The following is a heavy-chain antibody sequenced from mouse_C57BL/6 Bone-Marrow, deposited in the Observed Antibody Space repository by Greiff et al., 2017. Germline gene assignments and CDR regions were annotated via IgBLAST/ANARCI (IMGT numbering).Heavy chain of an antibody. V-gene: IGHV1-19*01. Sequence: EVQLQESGPVLVKPGASVKMSCKASGYTFTDYYMNWVKQSHGKSLEWIGVINPYNGGTSYNQKFKGKATLTVDKSSSTAYMELNSLTSEDSAVYDCAREGYYCGSSFWFAYWGQGTLVTVSA. CDR1: GYTFTDYY. D-gene: IGHD1-1*01. CDR3: AREGYYCGSSFWFAY. CDR2: INPYNGGT. J-gene: IGHJ3*01.